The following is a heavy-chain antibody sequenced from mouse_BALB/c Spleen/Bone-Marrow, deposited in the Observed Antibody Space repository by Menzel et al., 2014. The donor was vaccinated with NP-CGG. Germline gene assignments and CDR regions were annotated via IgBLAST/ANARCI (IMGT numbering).Heavy chain of an antibody. Sequence: VQLQQSGPGLVSPSLSLSITCTASGFSLTCYGVHWVRQPPGKGLEWLGVIWAGGSTNYNSALMSTLCISKDNSKSQVFLKMNSLQTDDTAMCYCARDGEDYWGQGTALTVSS. CDR3: ARDGEDY. J-gene: IGHJ2*01. CDR2: IWAGGST. V-gene: IGHV2-9*02. CDR1: GFSLTCYG.